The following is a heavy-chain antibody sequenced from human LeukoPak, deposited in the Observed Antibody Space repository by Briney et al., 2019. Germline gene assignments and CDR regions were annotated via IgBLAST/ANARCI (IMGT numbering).Heavy chain of an antibody. Sequence: PGGSLRLSCAASGFTFSSYWMHWVRQAPGKGLVWVSRINSDGSSTSYADSVRGRSSISRDNAKNTLYLQMNSLRAEDTAVYYCARGLSGYASSLGYWGQGTLVTVSA. D-gene: IGHD6-6*01. J-gene: IGHJ4*02. CDR1: GFTFSSYW. CDR3: ARGLSGYASSLGY. CDR2: INSDGSST. V-gene: IGHV3-74*01.